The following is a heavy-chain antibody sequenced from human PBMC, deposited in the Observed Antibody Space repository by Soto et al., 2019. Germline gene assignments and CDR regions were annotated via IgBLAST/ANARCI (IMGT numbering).Heavy chain of an antibody. Sequence: QVQLVESGGGVVQPGRSLILSCAAYGFTFSSYAMHWVRQAPGKGLEWLAVISYDGSNKYYADPVKGRFTISRDNSKNTLYLQMNSLRAEDTAVYYCAIDDQWELLGAPGWWGQGTLVTVSS. CDR3: AIDDQWELLGAPGW. CDR1: GFTFSSYA. J-gene: IGHJ4*02. V-gene: IGHV3-30-3*01. D-gene: IGHD1-26*01. CDR2: ISYDGSNK.